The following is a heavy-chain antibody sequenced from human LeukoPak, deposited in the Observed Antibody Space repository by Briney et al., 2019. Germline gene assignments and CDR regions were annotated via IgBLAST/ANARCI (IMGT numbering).Heavy chain of an antibody. V-gene: IGHV6-1*01. CDR3: ARIPALGYCSSTSCSTHYYMDV. Sequence: SQTLSLTCAISGDSVSSNSAAWNWIRQSPSRGLEWLGRTYYRSKWYNDYAVSVKSRITINADTSKNQFSLQLNSVTPEDTAVYYCARIPALGYCSSTSCSTHYYMDVWGKGTTVTISS. D-gene: IGHD2-2*01. CDR1: GDSVSSNSAA. CDR2: TYYRSKWYN. J-gene: IGHJ6*03.